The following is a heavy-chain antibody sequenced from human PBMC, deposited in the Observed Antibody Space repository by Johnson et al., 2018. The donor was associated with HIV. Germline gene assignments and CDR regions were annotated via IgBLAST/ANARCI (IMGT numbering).Heavy chain of an antibody. CDR1: GFTLSTYG. J-gene: IGHJ3*02. V-gene: IGHV3-30*03. D-gene: IGHD3-10*01. CDR3: ASFWATGAFDI. CDR2: LSYDGCNK. Sequence: QMQLVESEGGVAQPGKSLRLSCLASGFTLSTYGMHWVRQAPGKGLEWVAVLSYDGCNKNSADSVKGRFTVSRDNSKNTLYLHMNSLRAEDTAVYYCASFWATGAFDIWGQGTMVTVSS.